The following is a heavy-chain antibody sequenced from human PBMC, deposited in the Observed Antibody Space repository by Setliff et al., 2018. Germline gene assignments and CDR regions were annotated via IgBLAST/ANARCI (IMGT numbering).Heavy chain of an antibody. D-gene: IGHD3-16*01. CDR2: IKEDGSEK. CDR1: GFPFSTYW. Sequence: GSLRLSCAASGFPFSTYWMSWARQAPGKGLEWVANIKEDGSEKYYVDSVEGRFTISRDNAKNSLYLQMNSLRAEDTAVYYCARDGGEYWGQGTLVTVSS. V-gene: IGHV3-7*01. CDR3: ARDGGEY. J-gene: IGHJ4*02.